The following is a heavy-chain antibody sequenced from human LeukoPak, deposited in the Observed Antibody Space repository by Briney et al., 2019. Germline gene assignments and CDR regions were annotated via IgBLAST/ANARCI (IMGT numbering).Heavy chain of an antibody. CDR1: GGTFSSYA. J-gene: IGHJ4*02. Sequence: GASVKVSCKASGGTFSSYAISWVRQAPGQGLEWMGRIIPILGIANYAQKFQGRVTITADKSTSTAYMELSSLRSEDTAVYYCSIAAGPYYFDYWGQGTLVTVSS. D-gene: IGHD6-13*01. CDR2: IIPILGIA. V-gene: IGHV1-69*04. CDR3: SIAAGPYYFDY.